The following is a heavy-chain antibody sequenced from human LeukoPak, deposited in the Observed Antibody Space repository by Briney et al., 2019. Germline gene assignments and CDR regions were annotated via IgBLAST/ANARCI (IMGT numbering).Heavy chain of an antibody. CDR1: GFTFSSYG. Sequence: PGGSLRLSCAASGFTFSSYGMSWVRQAPGKGLEWVSAISGSGGSTYYADSVKGRFTISRDNSKNTLYLQMNSLRAEDTAVYYCASRRELLWFGEWGQGTLVTVSS. CDR2: ISGSGGST. CDR3: ASRRELLWFGE. J-gene: IGHJ4*02. D-gene: IGHD3-10*01. V-gene: IGHV3-23*01.